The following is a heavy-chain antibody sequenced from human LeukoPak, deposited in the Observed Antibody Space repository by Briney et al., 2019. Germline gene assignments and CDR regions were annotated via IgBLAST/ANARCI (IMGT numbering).Heavy chain of an antibody. CDR1: GGSISSSNW. V-gene: IGHV4-4*02. CDR3: AREVVTMVRGVIITGYYYYYMDV. CDR2: IYHSGST. Sequence: SGTLSLTCAVSGGSISSSNWWSWVRQPPGKGLEWIGEIYHSGSTNYNPSLKSRVTISVDKSKNQFSLKLSSVTAADTAAYYCAREVVTMVRGVIITGYYYYYMDVWGKGTTVTISS. D-gene: IGHD3-10*01. J-gene: IGHJ6*03.